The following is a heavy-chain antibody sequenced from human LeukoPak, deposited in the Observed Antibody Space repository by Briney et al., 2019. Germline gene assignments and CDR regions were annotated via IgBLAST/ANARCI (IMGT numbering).Heavy chain of an antibody. V-gene: IGHV3-30*18. CDR2: ISYDETEK. CDR1: GFTFSKYG. D-gene: IGHD3-10*01. J-gene: IGHJ6*02. Sequence: HPGSSLRLSCGASGFTFSKYGMHWVRQAPGKGLEWVATISYDETEKNYADSVKGRFIISRDNSKNTLFLQMNTLKTEDTAVYYCAKDSVWFGDVLGGMDVWGQGTTVSVSS. CDR3: AKDSVWFGDVLGGMDV.